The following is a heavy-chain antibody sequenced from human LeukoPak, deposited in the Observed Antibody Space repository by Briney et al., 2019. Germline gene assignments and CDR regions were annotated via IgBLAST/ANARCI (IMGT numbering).Heavy chain of an antibody. Sequence: ASVKVSCKASGYTFTGYYMHWVRQAPGQGLEWMGWINPNSGGTNYAQKFQGRVTMTRDTSISTAYMGLSRLRSDDTAVYYCARARMWELLRPDYWGQGTLVTVSS. D-gene: IGHD1-26*01. CDR2: INPNSGGT. CDR3: ARARMWELLRPDY. CDR1: GYTFTGYY. J-gene: IGHJ4*02. V-gene: IGHV1-2*02.